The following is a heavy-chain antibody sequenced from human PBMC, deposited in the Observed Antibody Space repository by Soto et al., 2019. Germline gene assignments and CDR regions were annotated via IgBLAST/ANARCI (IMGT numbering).Heavy chain of an antibody. J-gene: IGHJ4*02. V-gene: IGHV1-18*01. Sequence: QVQLVQSGAEVKKPGASVKVSCKASGYTFTSYGISWVRQAPGQGLEWMGWISAYNGNTNYAQKLQGRVTMTTDTPTSTAYMELRSLRSDDTAVYYCARDHRALEAGPFFDYWGQGTLVTVSS. D-gene: IGHD3-3*01. CDR1: GYTFTSYG. CDR3: ARDHRALEAGPFFDY. CDR2: ISAYNGNT.